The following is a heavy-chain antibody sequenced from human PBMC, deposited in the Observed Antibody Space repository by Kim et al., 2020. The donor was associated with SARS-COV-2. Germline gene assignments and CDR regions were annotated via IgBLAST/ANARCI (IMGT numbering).Heavy chain of an antibody. CDR2: ISGSGGST. J-gene: IGHJ4*02. CDR3: AKDLFLYSSSCTFDY. D-gene: IGHD6-13*01. V-gene: IGHV3-23*01. CDR1: GFTFSGYA. Sequence: GGSLRLSCAASGFTFSGYAMSWVRQAPGKGLEWVSAISGSGGSTYYADSVKGRFTISRDNSKNTLYLQMNSLRAEDTAVYYCAKDLFLYSSSCTFDYWGQGTLVTVSS.